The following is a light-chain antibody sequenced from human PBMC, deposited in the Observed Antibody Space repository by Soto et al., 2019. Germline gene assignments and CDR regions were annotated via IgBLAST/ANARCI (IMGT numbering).Light chain of an antibody. CDR2: EVT. V-gene: IGLV2-8*01. CDR3: SSHAGSNNLL. CDR1: SSDIGGYDF. J-gene: IGLJ2*01. Sequence: QSALTQRPSASGSRGQSVTISCTGTSSDIGGYDFVSWYQQHPGKAPKLLIYEVTKRPSGVPDRFSGSKSGNTASLTVSGLQAEDEADYYCSSHAGSNNLLFGGGTKLTVL.